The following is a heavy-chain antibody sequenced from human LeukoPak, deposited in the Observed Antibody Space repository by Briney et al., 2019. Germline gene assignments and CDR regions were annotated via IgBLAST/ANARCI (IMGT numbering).Heavy chain of an antibody. V-gene: IGHV1-69*13. CDR1: GGTFSSYA. CDR2: IIPIFGTA. CDR3: ARRDSGQFDP. J-gene: IGHJ5*02. Sequence: SVKVSCKASGGTFSSYAISWVRQAPGQGLEWMGGIIPIFGTANYAQTFQGRVTITADESTSTAYMELSSLRSEDTAVYYCARRDSGQFDPWGQGTLVTVSS. D-gene: IGHD3-10*01.